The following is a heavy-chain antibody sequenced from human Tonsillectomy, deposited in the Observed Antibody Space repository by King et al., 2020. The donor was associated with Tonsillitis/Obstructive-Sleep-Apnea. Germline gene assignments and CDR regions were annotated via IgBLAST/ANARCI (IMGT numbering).Heavy chain of an antibody. CDR1: GFTFSISG. Sequence: VQLVESGGEVVQPGRSLRLACAAYGFTFSISGMHWVRQAPGKGLEWVAVIWYDGSIEYYADSVKGRFTISRDNSKSTLYLQMNSLRVEDTAVYFCARDPTRGGSHYSDYWGQGTLVTVSS. CDR2: IWYDGSIE. V-gene: IGHV3-33*01. D-gene: IGHD3-16*01. J-gene: IGHJ4*02. CDR3: ARDPTRGGSHYSDY.